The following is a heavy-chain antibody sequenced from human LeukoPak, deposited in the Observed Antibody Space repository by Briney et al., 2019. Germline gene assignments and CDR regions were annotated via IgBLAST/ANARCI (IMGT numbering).Heavy chain of an antibody. V-gene: IGHV1-69*13. CDR2: IIPIFGTA. Sequence: SVKVSCKASGGTFISYAISWVRQAPGQGLEWMGGIIPIFGTANYAQKFQGRVTITADESTSTAYMELSSLRSEDTAVYYCAFRTVVRGVDYWGQGTLVTVSS. CDR1: GGTFISYA. J-gene: IGHJ4*02. CDR3: AFRTVVRGVDY. D-gene: IGHD3-10*01.